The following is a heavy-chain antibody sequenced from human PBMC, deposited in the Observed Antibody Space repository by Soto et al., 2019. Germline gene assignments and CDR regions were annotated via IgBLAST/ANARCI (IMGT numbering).Heavy chain of an antibody. CDR1: GDSVSTNIAT. J-gene: IGHJ5*01. CDR2: TYYRSNWYT. Sequence: PSQTLSLTCAISGDSVSTNIATWDWIRQSPSRGLEWLGRTYYRSNWYTDYAVSVKGRITISPDTSNNQLSLQLNSVTPDDTAVYYCARLIGDSWLDSWGQGTLVTAPQ. D-gene: IGHD2-8*01. V-gene: IGHV6-1*01. CDR3: ARLIGDSWLDS.